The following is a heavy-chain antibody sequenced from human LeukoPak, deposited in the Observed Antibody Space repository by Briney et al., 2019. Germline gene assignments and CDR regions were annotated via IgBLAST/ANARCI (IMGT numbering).Heavy chain of an antibody. Sequence: GGSLRLSCAASGFTFSSYAMSWVRQAPGKGLEWVSGISGSGGSTYYADSVKGRFTISRDISKNTLHLQMNSLRAEDTAVYYCAKDLTVTITYGFDVWGQGTTVTVSS. CDR2: ISGSGGST. J-gene: IGHJ6*02. CDR1: GFTFSSYA. D-gene: IGHD4-17*01. CDR3: AKDLTVTITYGFDV. V-gene: IGHV3-23*01.